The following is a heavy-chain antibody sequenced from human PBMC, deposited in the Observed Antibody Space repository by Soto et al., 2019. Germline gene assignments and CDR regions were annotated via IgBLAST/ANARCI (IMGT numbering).Heavy chain of an antibody. Sequence: QVQLVQSGAEVKKPGSSVKVSCKASGGTFSSYAISWVRQAPGQGLEWMGGIIPIFGTANYAQKFQGRVTISADKSTSTAYMELSSLRSEDTAVYYWARRVIIAAAVVAFNGMDVWGQGTTVTVSS. CDR2: IIPIFGTA. J-gene: IGHJ6*02. CDR3: ARRVIIAAAVVAFNGMDV. CDR1: GGTFSSYA. D-gene: IGHD6-13*01. V-gene: IGHV1-69*06.